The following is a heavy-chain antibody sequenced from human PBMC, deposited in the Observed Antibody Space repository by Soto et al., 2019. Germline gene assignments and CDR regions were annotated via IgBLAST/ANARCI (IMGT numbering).Heavy chain of an antibody. CDR2: ISSNGVVT. V-gene: IGHV3-64*01. D-gene: IGHD6-6*01. Sequence: EVQLAEPGGGLAQPGGSLRLSGAASGFTLSGSAMDWVRQAPGKGLEYVSGISSNGVVTYYANSVQGRFTISRDNSKTTVYLQKGSLRPEDMAVYYFARRARPDFYYMDVWGKGTTVTVSS. CDR1: GFTLSGSA. CDR3: ARRARPDFYYMDV. J-gene: IGHJ6*03.